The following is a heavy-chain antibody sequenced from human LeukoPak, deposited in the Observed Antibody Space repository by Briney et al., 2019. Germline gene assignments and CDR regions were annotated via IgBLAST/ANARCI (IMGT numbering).Heavy chain of an antibody. Sequence: GESLKISCKGSGYSFTTYWIGWVRQMPGKGLEWMGFINPGDSGTRYSPSFQGQVTISVDKSINTAYLQWRRLKASDTAIYYCARHVRDSGYTSGWFFRGHFDHWGRGTLVPVSS. V-gene: IGHV5-51*01. CDR1: GYSFTTYW. J-gene: IGHJ4*02. D-gene: IGHD6-19*01. CDR2: INPGDSGT. CDR3: ARHVRDSGYTSGWFFRGHFDH.